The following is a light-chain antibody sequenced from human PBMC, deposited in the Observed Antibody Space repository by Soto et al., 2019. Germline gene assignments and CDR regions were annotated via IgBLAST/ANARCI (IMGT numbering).Light chain of an antibody. V-gene: IGKV3-15*01. Sequence: EIVMTQSPATLSASPGGRATLSCRASQSVTRNLAWYQQIPGQAPRLLIYSASTRATGIPARFSGSGSGTEFTLTISSLQSEDFAVYYCQQYNNWPPWTFGQGTNVDIK. CDR2: SAS. J-gene: IGKJ1*01. CDR3: QQYNNWPPWT. CDR1: QSVTRN.